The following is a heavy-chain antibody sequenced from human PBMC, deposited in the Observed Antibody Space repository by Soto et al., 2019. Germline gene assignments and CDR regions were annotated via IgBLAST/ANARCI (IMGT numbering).Heavy chain of an antibody. D-gene: IGHD2-2*01. CDR3: ARETVVVPAAPWLYYYYYMDV. CDR2: IYYSVST. Sequence: SETLSLTCTVSGGSISSYYWSWIRQPPGKGLEWIGYIYYSVSTNYNPSLKSRVTISVDTSKNQFSLKLSSVTAADTAVYYCARETVVVPAAPWLYYYYYMDVWGKATTVTVSS. J-gene: IGHJ6*03. V-gene: IGHV4-59*01. CDR1: GGSISSYY.